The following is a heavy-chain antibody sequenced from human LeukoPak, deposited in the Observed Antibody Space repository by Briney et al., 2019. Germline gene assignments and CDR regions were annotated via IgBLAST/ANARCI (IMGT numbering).Heavy chain of an antibody. Sequence: ASVKVSCKASGYTFTGYYMHWVRQAPGQGLEWMGWINPNSGGTNYAQKFQGRVTMTRDTSISTAYMELSRLRSDDTAVYYCARDHRARRYCSGGSCLNWFDPWGQGTLVTVSS. J-gene: IGHJ5*02. CDR2: INPNSGGT. V-gene: IGHV1-2*02. CDR3: ARDHRARRYCSGGSCLNWFDP. D-gene: IGHD2-15*01. CDR1: GYTFTGYY.